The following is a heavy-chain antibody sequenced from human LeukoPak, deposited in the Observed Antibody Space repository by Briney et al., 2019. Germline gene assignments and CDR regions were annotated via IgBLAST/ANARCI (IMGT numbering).Heavy chain of an antibody. CDR1: GFTFRTFG. J-gene: IGHJ4*02. Sequence: GGSLRLSCAASGFTFRTFGMHWVRQAPGKGLEWVAFIRDDGADKFYADSVKGRFTISRDNSKNTAYLQMNSLRAEDTAVYYCAKTTYYDILTGYLRTFYFDYWGQGTLVTVSS. D-gene: IGHD3-9*01. CDR2: IRDDGADK. V-gene: IGHV3-30*02. CDR3: AKTTYYDILTGYLRTFYFDY.